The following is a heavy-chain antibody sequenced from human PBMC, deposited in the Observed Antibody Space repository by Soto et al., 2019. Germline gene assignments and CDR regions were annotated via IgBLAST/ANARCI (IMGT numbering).Heavy chain of an antibody. CDR2: ISYDGSNK. V-gene: IGHV3-30*18. D-gene: IGHD6-13*01. J-gene: IGHJ5*02. CDR1: GFTFSSYG. CDR3: AKEAYSSSWNRSQIADWFDP. Sequence: QVQLVESGGGVVQPGRSLRLCYAASGFTFSSYGMHWVRQAPGKGLEWVAVISYDGSNKYYADSVKGRFTISRDNSKNTLYLQMNSLRAEDTAVYYCAKEAYSSSWNRSQIADWFDPWGQGTLVTVSS.